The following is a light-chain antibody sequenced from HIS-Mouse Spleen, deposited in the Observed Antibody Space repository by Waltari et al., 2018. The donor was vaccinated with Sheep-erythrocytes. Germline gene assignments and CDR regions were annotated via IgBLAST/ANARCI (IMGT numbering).Light chain of an antibody. Sequence: SYELTQPPSVSVSPGQTASITCSGDTLGDKYACWYQQKPGQSPVLVIYQDSKRPSGIPERFSGYNSGNTATLTISGTQAMDEADYYCQAWDSSTAWVFGGGTKLTVL. J-gene: IGLJ3*02. CDR1: TLGDKY. V-gene: IGLV3-1*01. CDR2: QDS. CDR3: QAWDSSTAWV.